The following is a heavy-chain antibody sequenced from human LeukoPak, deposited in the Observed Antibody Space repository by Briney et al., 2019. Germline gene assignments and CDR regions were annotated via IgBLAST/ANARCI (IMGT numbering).Heavy chain of an antibody. D-gene: IGHD3/OR15-3a*01. CDR1: GGSISSGGYY. J-gene: IGHJ3*02. CDR3: ARGGTGNDAFGI. V-gene: IGHV4-31*01. CDR2: IYYSGST. Sequence: PSETLSLTCTVSGGSISSGGYYWSWIRQHPGKGLEWIGYIYYSGSTYYNPSLKSQVTISVDTSKNQFSLKLSSVTAADTAVYYCARGGTGNDAFGIWGQGTMVTVSS.